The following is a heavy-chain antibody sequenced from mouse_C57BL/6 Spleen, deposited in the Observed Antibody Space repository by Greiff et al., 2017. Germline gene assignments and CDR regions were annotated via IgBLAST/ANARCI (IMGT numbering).Heavy chain of an antibody. J-gene: IGHJ2*01. CDR3: TRSYLPLLDY. CDR2: IDPETGGT. V-gene: IGHV1-15*01. D-gene: IGHD1-1*01. Sequence: VQLQQSGAELVRPGASVTLSCKASGYTFTDYEMHWVKQTPVHGLEWIGAIDPETGGTAYNQKFKGKAILTADKSSSTAYMELRSLTSEDSAVYYCTRSYLPLLDYWGQGTTLTVSS. CDR1: GYTFTDYE.